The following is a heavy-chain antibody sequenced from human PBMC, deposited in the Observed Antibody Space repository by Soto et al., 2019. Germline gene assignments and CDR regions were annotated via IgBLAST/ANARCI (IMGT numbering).Heavy chain of an antibody. CDR2: IYYSGST. CDR3: ARAGGLGEVAVDY. Sequence: SETLSLTCTVSGGSISSYYWSWIRQPPGKGLEWIGYIYYSGSTNYNPSLKSRVTMSVDTSKNQFSLKLSSVTAADTAVYYCARAGGLGEVAVDYWGQGTLVTVSS. CDR1: GGSISSYY. D-gene: IGHD6-19*01. V-gene: IGHV4-59*01. J-gene: IGHJ4*02.